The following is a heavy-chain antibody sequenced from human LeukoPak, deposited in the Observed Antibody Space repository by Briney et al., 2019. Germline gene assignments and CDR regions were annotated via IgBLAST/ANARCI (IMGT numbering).Heavy chain of an antibody. J-gene: IGHJ3*02. CDR2: ISSSSSYI. Sequence: GGSLRLSCAASGFTFSSYSMNWVRQAPGKGLEWVSSISSSSSYIYYADSVKGRFTISRDNSKNTVYLQMNSLRAEDTAVYYCARSNYYGSGDAFDIWGQGAMVTVSS. CDR3: ARSNYYGSGDAFDI. V-gene: IGHV3-21*01. D-gene: IGHD3-10*01. CDR1: GFTFSSYS.